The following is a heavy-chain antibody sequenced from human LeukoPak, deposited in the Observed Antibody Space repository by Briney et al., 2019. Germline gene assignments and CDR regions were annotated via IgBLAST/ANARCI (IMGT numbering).Heavy chain of an antibody. D-gene: IGHD1-26*01. CDR2: MDYSGST. CDR3: AGYSGSHLGAGAEYFQH. CDR1: GASISSSSYY. V-gene: IGHV4-39*01. J-gene: IGHJ1*01. Sequence: SETLSLTCTVSGASISSSSYYWAWIRQPPGKGLEWIGSMDYSGSTYYKPSLKSRVTISVDTSKNRFSLKLSSVTAADTAVYYCAGYSGSHLGAGAEYFQHWGQGTLVTVSS.